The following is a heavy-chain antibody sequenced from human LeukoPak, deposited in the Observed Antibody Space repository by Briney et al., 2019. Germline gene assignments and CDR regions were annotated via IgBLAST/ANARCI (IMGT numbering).Heavy chain of an antibody. CDR3: ARDRGYKSFDY. CDR2: IKPDGSEG. Sequence: GGSLRLSCAASGFTFSNSWMTSVRQAPGKGLEWVATIKPDGSEGSYVDSVKGRFTISRDNAKNSLFLQIISLRAEDTAVYYCARDRGYKSFDYWGQGALVTVSS. V-gene: IGHV3-7*04. D-gene: IGHD3-10*01. J-gene: IGHJ4*02. CDR1: GFTFSNSW.